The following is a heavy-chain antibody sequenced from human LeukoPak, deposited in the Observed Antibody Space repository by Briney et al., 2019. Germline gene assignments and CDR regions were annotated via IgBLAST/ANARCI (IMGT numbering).Heavy chain of an antibody. CDR2: IYYSGST. CDR1: GGSFSDYY. D-gene: IGHD6-19*01. V-gene: IGHV4-59*01. Sequence: SETLSLTCAVYGGSFSDYYWSWIRQPPGKGLEWIGYIYYSGSTNYNPSLKSRVTISVDTSKNQFSLKLSSVTAADTAVYYCARDRRERIAVAGSDYYYYYGMDVWGQGTTVTVSS. CDR3: ARDRRERIAVAGSDYYYYYGMDV. J-gene: IGHJ6*02.